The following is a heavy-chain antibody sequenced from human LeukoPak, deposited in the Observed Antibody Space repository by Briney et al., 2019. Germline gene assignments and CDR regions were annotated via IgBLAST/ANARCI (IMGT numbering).Heavy chain of an antibody. CDR1: GFTISSNY. D-gene: IGHD1-14*01. CDR2: IYSGGSP. Sequence: GGSLRLSCAVSGFTISSNYMNWVRQAPGKGLEWVSVIYSGGSPFYADSVKGRFTISRDNSKNTLYLQMNSLRPDDTAVYYCTGRIDYWGQGTLVTVS. V-gene: IGHV3-53*01. CDR3: TGRIDY. J-gene: IGHJ4*02.